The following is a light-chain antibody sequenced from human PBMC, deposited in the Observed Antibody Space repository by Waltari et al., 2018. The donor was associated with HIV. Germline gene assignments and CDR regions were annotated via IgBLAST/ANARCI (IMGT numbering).Light chain of an antibody. V-gene: IGKV1-5*03. CDR1: QRISSW. CDR2: KAS. CDR3: QQYNSYPYT. Sequence: DIQMTQSPSTLSAYVGDRVPVTCRASQRISSWLAWYQQKPGKAPNLMIYKASSLESGVPSRFSGSGSGTEFTLTISSLQPDDFATYYCQQYNSYPYTFGQGTKLEIK. J-gene: IGKJ2*01.